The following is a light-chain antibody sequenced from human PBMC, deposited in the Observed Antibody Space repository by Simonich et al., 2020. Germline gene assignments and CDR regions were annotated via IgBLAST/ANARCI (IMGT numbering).Light chain of an antibody. CDR2: DAS. Sequence: EIVLTQSPATLSLSPGERATLSCRASQSVSSYLAWYQQKPGQAPRLLIYDASSRATGIPDRLSGMGSGTDFTLTISRLEPEDFAVYYCQQYGSSPQTFGQGTKVEIK. V-gene: IGKV3-20*01. J-gene: IGKJ1*01. CDR3: QQYGSSPQT. CDR1: QSVSSY.